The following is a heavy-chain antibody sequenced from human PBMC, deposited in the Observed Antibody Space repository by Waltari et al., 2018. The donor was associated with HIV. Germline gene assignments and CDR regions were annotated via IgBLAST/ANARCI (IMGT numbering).Heavy chain of an antibody. CDR1: GFTFSLYW. D-gene: IGHD2-8*01. CDR2: IKQDGSEK. Sequence: EVQLVESGGGLVQPGGSLRLSCAASGFTFSLYWMSWVRQAPGEGREWVANIKQDGSEKHYVDSVKGRFTISRDNAKKSLYLQMNSLRAEDTAVYYCARMGLMMYAIGAFDIRGQGTMVTVSS. CDR3: ARMGLMMYAIGAFDI. V-gene: IGHV3-7*01. J-gene: IGHJ3*02.